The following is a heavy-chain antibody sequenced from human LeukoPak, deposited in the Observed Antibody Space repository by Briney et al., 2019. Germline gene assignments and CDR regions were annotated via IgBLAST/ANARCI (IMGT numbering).Heavy chain of an antibody. CDR1: GYTFTSYG. D-gene: IGHD2-15*01. Sequence: ASVKVSCKASGYTFTSYGISWVRQAPGQGLEWMGWISAYNGNTNYAQKLQGRVTMTTDTSTSTAYMELRSLRSDDTAVYYCARAADNVAATRYFQHWGQGTLVTVSS. CDR3: ARAADNVAATRYFQH. V-gene: IGHV1-18*01. J-gene: IGHJ1*01. CDR2: ISAYNGNT.